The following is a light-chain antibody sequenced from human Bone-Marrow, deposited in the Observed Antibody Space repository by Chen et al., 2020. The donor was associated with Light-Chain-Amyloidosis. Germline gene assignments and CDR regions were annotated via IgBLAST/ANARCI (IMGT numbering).Light chain of an antibody. Sequence: DIQLTQSPSFLSASVGDRVTITCRASQGISSYLAWYQQKPGKAPKLLIYAASTLQSGVPSRFSGSGSGTEFTLTISSLQPEDFATYYCQQFNSYRFTFGPGIKVGIK. V-gene: IGKV1-9*01. J-gene: IGKJ3*01. CDR1: QGISSY. CDR2: AAS. CDR3: QQFNSYRFT.